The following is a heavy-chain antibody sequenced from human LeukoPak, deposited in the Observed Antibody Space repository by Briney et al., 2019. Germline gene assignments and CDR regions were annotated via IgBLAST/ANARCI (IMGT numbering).Heavy chain of an antibody. D-gene: IGHD2-15*01. J-gene: IGHJ6*02. Sequence: GGSLRLSCAASGFTFSSYAMNWVRQPPRKGLEWVSAISGSGGSTYYADSVKGRFTISRDNSKNTLYLQMNSLRAEDTAVYYCAKALLRYCSGGSCYPDYYSYYGLDVWGQGTTVTVSS. CDR3: AKALLRYCSGGSCYPDYYSYYGLDV. CDR2: ISGSGGST. CDR1: GFTFSSYA. V-gene: IGHV3-23*01.